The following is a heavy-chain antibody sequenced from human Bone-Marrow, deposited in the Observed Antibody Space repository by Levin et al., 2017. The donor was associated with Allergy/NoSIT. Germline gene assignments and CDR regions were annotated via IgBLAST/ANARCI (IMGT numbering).Heavy chain of an antibody. V-gene: IGHV1-69*06. D-gene: IGHD3-3*01. J-gene: IGHJ6*03. CDR3: ARGFLQYLVGYSYYYMDV. CDR1: GGTFSGYA. CDR2: IIPIVGTA. Sequence: KISCEAPGGTFSGYAISWVRQAPGQGLEWMGGIIPIVGTAKYAQSFQGRVSITADKSTSTAYMELSSLRSEDTAVYYCARGFLQYLVGYSYYYMDVWGKGTTVTVSS.